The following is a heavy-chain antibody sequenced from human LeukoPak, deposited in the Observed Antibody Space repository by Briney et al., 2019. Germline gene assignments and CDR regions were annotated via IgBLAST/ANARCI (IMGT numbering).Heavy chain of an antibody. J-gene: IGHJ6*03. CDR3: AKDSSVGYSDWLAPGGDPYYMDV. CDR2: ISGSAGST. D-gene: IGHD3-9*01. CDR1: GFTFSSYG. Sequence: GGSLRLSCAASGFTFSSYGMSWVLQAPGKGLEGVSSISGSAGSTFYADSVKGRFTIFRDNSKNTVYLQMNSLRAEDTAVYYCAKDSSVGYSDWLAPGGDPYYMDVWGKGTTVTSSS. V-gene: IGHV3-23*01.